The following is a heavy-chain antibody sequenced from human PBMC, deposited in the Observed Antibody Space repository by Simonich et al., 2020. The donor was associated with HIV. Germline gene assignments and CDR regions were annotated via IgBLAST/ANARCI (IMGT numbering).Heavy chain of an antibody. J-gene: IGHJ3*02. CDR1: GYTFTVYY. CDR3: AFLGGYDSSGFDAFDI. Sequence: QVQLVQSGAEVKKPGASVKVSCKASGYTFTVYYMHWVGQAPGQGLEWMGWINPTSGGTNYAQKFQGRVTMTRETSISTAYMELSRLRSDDTAGYYCAFLGGYDSSGFDAFDIWGQGTMVSVSS. CDR2: INPTSGGT. V-gene: IGHV1-2*02. D-gene: IGHD3-22*01.